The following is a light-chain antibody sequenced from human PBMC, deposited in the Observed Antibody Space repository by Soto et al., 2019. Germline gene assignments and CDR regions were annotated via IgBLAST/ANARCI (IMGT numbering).Light chain of an antibody. CDR3: QQYHNWPPIT. V-gene: IGKV3-15*01. CDR2: GAS. J-gene: IGKJ5*01. Sequence: EIVMTQSPATLSVSPGERATLSCRASQSVSSNLAWYQQKPGQAPRLLIYGASTRATGIPARFSGSGSGTEFTLTISNLQSEDFAVYFCQQYHNWPPITFGQGTRLRL. CDR1: QSVSSN.